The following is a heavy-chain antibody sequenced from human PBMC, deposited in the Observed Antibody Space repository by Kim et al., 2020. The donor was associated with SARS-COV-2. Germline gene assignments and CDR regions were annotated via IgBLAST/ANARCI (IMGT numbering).Heavy chain of an antibody. V-gene: IGHV4-39*01. Sequence: SETLSLTCTVSGGSISSSSYYWGWIRQPPGKGLEWIGSIYYSGSTYYNPSLKSRVTISVDTSKNQFSLKLSSVTAADTAVYYCARHAPTVVPAAMLYFQHWGQGTLVTVSS. CDR1: GGSISSSSYY. J-gene: IGHJ1*01. CDR2: IYYSGST. CDR3: ARHAPTVVPAAMLYFQH. D-gene: IGHD2-2*01.